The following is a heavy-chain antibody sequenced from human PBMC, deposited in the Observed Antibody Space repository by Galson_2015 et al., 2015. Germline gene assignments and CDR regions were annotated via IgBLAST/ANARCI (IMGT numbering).Heavy chain of an antibody. V-gene: IGHV3-48*02. CDR2: ISSSSSTI. CDR3: ARDYYDFWSGYSTGLIGY. J-gene: IGHJ4*02. D-gene: IGHD3-3*01. Sequence: SLRLSCAASGFTFSSYSMNWVRQAPGKGLEWVSYISSSSSTIYYADSVKGRFTISRDNAKNSLYLQMNSLRDGDTAVYYCARDYYDFWSGYSTGLIGYWGQGTLVTVSS. CDR1: GFTFSSYS.